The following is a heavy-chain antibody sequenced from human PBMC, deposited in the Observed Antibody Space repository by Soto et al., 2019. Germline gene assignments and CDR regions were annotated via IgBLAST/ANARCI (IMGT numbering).Heavy chain of an antibody. D-gene: IGHD1-26*01. V-gene: IGHV1-2*02. CDR2: INSVSGGA. CDR1: GDTHTIYF. Sequence: QVQLVQSGAEVKQPGASVRVSCKASGDTHTIYFIHWLRQPPGQGLEWMGWINSVSGGANYAPRFQGRVAMTRDRSSATAFMELSRLRSDDTSVYYCARGGSYYAHWGQGTLVTVSS. CDR3: ARGGSYYAH. J-gene: IGHJ4*02.